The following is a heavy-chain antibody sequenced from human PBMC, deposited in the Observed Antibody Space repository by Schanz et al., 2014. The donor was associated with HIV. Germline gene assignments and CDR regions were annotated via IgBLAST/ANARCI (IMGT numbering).Heavy chain of an antibody. V-gene: IGHV3-7*01. J-gene: IGHJ4*02. Sequence: EVQLVESGGGLVQPGGSLRLSCAASGFTLSGFWMSWVRQAPGKGLEWVANVNQDGSVKYYVDSVKGRFTISRDNANNSLYLQINSLRAEDTAVYYCARELSVAGTALDHWGQGTLVTVSS. CDR1: GFTLSGFW. CDR3: ARELSVAGTALDH. CDR2: VNQDGSVK. D-gene: IGHD6-19*01.